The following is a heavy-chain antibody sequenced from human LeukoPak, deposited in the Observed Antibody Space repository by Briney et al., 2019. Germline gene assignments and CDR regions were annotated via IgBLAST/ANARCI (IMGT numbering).Heavy chain of an antibody. CDR2: IWYDGNSQ. J-gene: IGHJ3*02. CDR3: VSRRGDYAGGGLEI. V-gene: IGHV3-33*01. D-gene: IGHD4-17*01. Sequence: PGGSLRLSSAPSRVTLSVVIMKTGCQAPGKGLDWVAVIWYDGNSQYYADSVKGRFTISRDNSKNTVYLQMNSLTAEDTAIYYCVSRRGDYAGGGLEIWGQGTVVTVSS. CDR1: RVTLSVVI.